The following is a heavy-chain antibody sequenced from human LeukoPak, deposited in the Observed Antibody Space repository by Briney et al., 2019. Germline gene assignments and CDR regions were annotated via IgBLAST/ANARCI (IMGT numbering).Heavy chain of an antibody. V-gene: IGHV1-2*02. CDR3: ARVLKDGYNNGNFQH. CDR1: GYTFTGYY. CDR2: INPNSSAT. J-gene: IGHJ1*01. Sequence: GASVKVSCTASGYTFTGYYVHWVRQVPGQGLEWMGWINPNSSATNFPQTFQGRVTLTRDTSITTAYMELSRLRSDDTAVYYCARVLKDGYNNGNFQHWGQGTLVTVSS. D-gene: IGHD5-24*01.